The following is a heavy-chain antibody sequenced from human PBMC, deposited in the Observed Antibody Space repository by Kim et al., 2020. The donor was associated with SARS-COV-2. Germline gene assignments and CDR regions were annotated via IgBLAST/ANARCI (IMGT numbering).Heavy chain of an antibody. V-gene: IGHV3-23*01. J-gene: IGHJ3*01. D-gene: IGHD5-18*01. CDR3: AKDRAGYSYGYDAFDL. Sequence: GGSLRLSCAVSGFTFSTSAMSWVRQSPGKGLEWVSGFCGTGVTTYDADSVKGRFSISRDNSKNTLYLQMNSLRAEDTAVYYCAKDRAGYSYGYDAFDLWGQGTMVTVAS. CDR2: FCGTGVTT. CDR1: GFTFSTSA.